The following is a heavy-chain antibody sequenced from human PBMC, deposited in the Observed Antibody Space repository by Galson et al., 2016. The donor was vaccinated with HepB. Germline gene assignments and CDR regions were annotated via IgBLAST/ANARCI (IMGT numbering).Heavy chain of an antibody. J-gene: IGHJ4*02. Sequence: SLRLSCAASGFTFNRRGMHWVRQAPGKGLEWVANIKEDGSDKYYVDSVKGRFTLSRDNAKNSLFLQMTSLRAEDTAVYYCARGGSWGVDYWGQGTLVTVSS. CDR2: IKEDGSDK. D-gene: IGHD1-26*01. CDR3: ARGGSWGVDY. V-gene: IGHV3-7*03. CDR1: GFTFNRRG.